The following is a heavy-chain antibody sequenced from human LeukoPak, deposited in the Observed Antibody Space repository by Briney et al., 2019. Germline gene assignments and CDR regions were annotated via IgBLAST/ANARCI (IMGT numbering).Heavy chain of an antibody. V-gene: IGHV1-2*02. D-gene: IGHD6-19*01. CDR3: ARRAGGWYRGDWFDP. CDR2: INPNSGGT. CDR1: GYTFTGYY. Sequence: ASVKVSCKASGYTFTGYYMDWVRQAPGQGLEWMGWINPNSGGTNYAQKFQGRVTMTRDTSISTAYMELSRLRSDDTAVYYCARRAGGWYRGDWFDPWGQGTLVTVSS. J-gene: IGHJ5*02.